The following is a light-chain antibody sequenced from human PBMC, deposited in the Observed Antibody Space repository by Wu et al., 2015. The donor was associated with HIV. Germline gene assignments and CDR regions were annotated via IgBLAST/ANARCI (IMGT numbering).Light chain of an antibody. CDR2: GAS. V-gene: IGKV3-20*01. J-gene: IGKJ4*01. Sequence: EIVLTQSPGTLSLSPGERATLSCRASHSISITYLAWYQQKPGQAPRLLIYGASSRAAGIPARFSGSASGRDFTLTINRLETEDFAVYYCQHYGTSPQVTFGGGTKVEIK. CDR1: HSISITY. CDR3: QHYGTSPQVT.